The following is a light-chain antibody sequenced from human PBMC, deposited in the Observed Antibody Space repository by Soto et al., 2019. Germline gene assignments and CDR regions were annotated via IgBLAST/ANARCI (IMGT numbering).Light chain of an antibody. J-gene: IGKJ1*01. CDR1: QDISNF. CDR3: QKYNRAPRT. Sequence: DIQMPQSPSSLSASIGDSVTITCRASQDISNFLAWYQQKPWKAPKVLIYAASSLQSGAPSRFSGSGSGTDFTLTISSLQPEDVATAYCQKYNRAPRTFGKGTEGEIK. V-gene: IGKV1-27*01. CDR2: AAS.